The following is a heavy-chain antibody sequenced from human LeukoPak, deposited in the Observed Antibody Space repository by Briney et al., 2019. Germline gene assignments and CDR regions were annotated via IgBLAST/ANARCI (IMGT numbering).Heavy chain of an antibody. CDR3: ARRGIRYSEFDY. D-gene: IGHD3-9*01. Sequence: GESLKISCKGSGYRFTDYWIAWVRQMPGKGLEWMGIIYPGDSDSRYSPSFQGQVTFSADKSISTAYLQWSSLKASDTAMYYCARRGIRYSEFDYWGQGTLVTVSS. CDR2: IYPGDSDS. CDR1: GYRFTDYW. J-gene: IGHJ4*02. V-gene: IGHV5-51*01.